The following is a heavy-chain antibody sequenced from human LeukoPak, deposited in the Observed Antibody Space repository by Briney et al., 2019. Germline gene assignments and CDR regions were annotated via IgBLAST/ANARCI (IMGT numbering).Heavy chain of an antibody. Sequence: SVKVSCKASGYTSTSYDINWVRQATGQGLEWMGGLIPIFALANYAQKFQGRLTITADESTNTAYLELSSLRFEDTAVYYCAKEGPYDFWSGHASAFDIWGQGTKVTVSS. V-gene: IGHV1-69*13. D-gene: IGHD3-3*01. CDR1: GYTSTSYD. J-gene: IGHJ3*02. CDR3: AKEGPYDFWSGHASAFDI. CDR2: LIPIFALA.